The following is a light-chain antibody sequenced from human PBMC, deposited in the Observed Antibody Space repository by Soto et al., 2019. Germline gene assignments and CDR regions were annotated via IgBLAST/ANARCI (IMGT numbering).Light chain of an antibody. Sequence: EIVMTQSPATLSVSLGERATLSCRASQSVSSNLAWYQQKPGQAPRLLIYGASTRATGIPARFSGSASGTEFTLTISSLQSEDFAVYYCQQYNNWPATFGQGTKLEIK. CDR3: QQYNNWPAT. V-gene: IGKV3-15*01. CDR1: QSVSSN. CDR2: GAS. J-gene: IGKJ2*01.